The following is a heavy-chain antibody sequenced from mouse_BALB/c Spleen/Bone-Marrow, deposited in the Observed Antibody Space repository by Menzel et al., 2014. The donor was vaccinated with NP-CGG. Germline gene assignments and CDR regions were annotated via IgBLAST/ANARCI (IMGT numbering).Heavy chain of an antibody. CDR2: LRTKADNPAT. D-gene: IGHD1-2*01. Sequence: VMLVESGGVLVPPGGSMKLSCAASGFTFSAAWMACVRLFLEKWLAWVAELRTKADNPATYYVESVKGRFTISRDDSKGSVSLQMNSLRAEDTGIYYCTPHGSFAYWGQGTLVTV. V-gene: IGHV6-6*01. CDR3: TPHGSFAY. CDR1: GFTFSAAW. J-gene: IGHJ3*01.